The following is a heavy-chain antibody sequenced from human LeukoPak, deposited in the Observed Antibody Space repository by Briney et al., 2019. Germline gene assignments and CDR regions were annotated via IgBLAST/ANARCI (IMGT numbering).Heavy chain of an antibody. V-gene: IGHV3-21*01. Sequence: GGSLRLSCAASGFTFSSYSMNWVRQAPGKGLEWVSSISSSSSYIYYADSVKGRVTISRDNAKNSLYLQINSLRAEDTAVYYCARCHRSWELPDAFDIWGQGTMVTVSS. CDR1: GFTFSSYS. J-gene: IGHJ3*02. CDR2: ISSSSSYI. D-gene: IGHD1-26*01. CDR3: ARCHRSWELPDAFDI.